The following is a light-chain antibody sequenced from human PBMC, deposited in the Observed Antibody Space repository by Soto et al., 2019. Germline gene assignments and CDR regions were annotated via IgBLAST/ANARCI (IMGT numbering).Light chain of an antibody. CDR2: LNSDGSH. CDR3: QTCGSGIRVV. Sequence: QSVLTQSPSASASLGASVKLTCTLSSGHSSYAIAWHQQQPEKGPRYLMKLNSDGSHSKGDGIPDRFSGSSSGAERYLTISSLQSEDEADYYCQTCGSGIRVVFGGGTKLTVL. V-gene: IGLV4-69*01. CDR1: SGHSSYA. J-gene: IGLJ2*01.